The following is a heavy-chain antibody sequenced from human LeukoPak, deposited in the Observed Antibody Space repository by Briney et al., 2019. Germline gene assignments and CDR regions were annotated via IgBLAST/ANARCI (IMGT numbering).Heavy chain of an antibody. V-gene: IGHV3-33*01. CDR3: ARMYRGSYEAALDN. Sequence: GGSLRLSCEASGFTFRSYGLHWVRQGPGTGLERVGIIWYDGSYKNYADPVEGRFAISRDNSENTLYLQMNSLRAEDTAVYYCARMYRGSYEAALDNWGQGTLVTVSP. CDR2: IWYDGSYK. CDR1: GFTFRSYG. D-gene: IGHD1-26*01. J-gene: IGHJ4*02.